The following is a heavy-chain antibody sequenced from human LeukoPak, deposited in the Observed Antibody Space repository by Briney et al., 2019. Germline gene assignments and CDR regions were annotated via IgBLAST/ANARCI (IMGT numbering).Heavy chain of an antibody. CDR1: GFTFSDYY. V-gene: IGHV3-11*04. J-gene: IGHJ4*02. CDR3: ARDLGDYYDSSGYYPLDY. CDR2: ISSSVSTI. Sequence: PGGSLRLSCAASGFTFSDYYMSWIRQAPGEGLEWVSYISSSVSTIYYADSVKGRFTISRDNAKNSLYLQMNSLRAEDTAVYYCARDLGDYYDSSGYYPLDYWGQGTLVTVSS. D-gene: IGHD3-22*01.